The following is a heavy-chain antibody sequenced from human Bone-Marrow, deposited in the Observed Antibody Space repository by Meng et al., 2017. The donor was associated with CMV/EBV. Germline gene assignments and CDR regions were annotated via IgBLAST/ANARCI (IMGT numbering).Heavy chain of an antibody. V-gene: IGHV1-8*01. CDR2: MNPNSGNT. Sequence: ASVKVSCKSSGYTFTSYDINWVRQATGQGLEWMGWMNPNSGNTGYAQKFQGRVTMTRNTSISTAYMELSSLRSEDTAVYYCARNIGFGELFYDAFAIWGQGTRVTVSS. J-gene: IGHJ3*02. D-gene: IGHD3-10*01. CDR3: ARNIGFGELFYDAFAI. CDR1: GYTFTSYD.